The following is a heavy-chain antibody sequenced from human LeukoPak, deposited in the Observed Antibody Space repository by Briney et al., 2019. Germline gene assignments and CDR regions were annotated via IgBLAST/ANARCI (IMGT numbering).Heavy chain of an antibody. CDR2: INEDGSEK. J-gene: IGHJ4*02. V-gene: IGHV3-7*01. Sequence: GGSLRLSCAASGFTFSTSWMTWVRQAPGKGLEWVANINEDGSEKYYVDSVKGRFTISRDNAKSSLHLRMNSLRAEDTAVYYCARDRSPSYWGQGTLVTVSS. CDR3: ARDRSPSY. CDR1: GFTFSTSW. D-gene: IGHD2-15*01.